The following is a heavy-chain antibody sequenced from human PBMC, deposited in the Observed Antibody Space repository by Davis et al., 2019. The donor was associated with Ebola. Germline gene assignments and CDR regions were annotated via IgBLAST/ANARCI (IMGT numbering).Heavy chain of an antibody. D-gene: IGHD1-26*01. CDR1: GGTFSSYA. CDR3: TRAPGEWELLYFDY. CDR2: IISILGIA. J-gene: IGHJ4*02. V-gene: IGHV1-69*10. Sequence: AASVNVSCKASGGTFSSYAISWVRQAPGQGLEWMGWIISILGIANYAQKFQGRVTITADKSTSTAYMELSSLRSEDTAVYYCTRAPGEWELLYFDYWGQGTLVNVSS.